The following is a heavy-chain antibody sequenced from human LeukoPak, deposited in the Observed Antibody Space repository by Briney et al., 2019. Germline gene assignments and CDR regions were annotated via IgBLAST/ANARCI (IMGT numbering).Heavy chain of an antibody. J-gene: IGHJ4*02. CDR1: GGFITQTNY. CDR3: AREGGPYRPLDY. Sequence: SETLSLTCGVSGGFITQTNYWTWVRQPPRKGLGWVGEVNLQGSTNYNPSLMGRVAISVDKSENHVSLHLTSVTAADTAVYYCAREGGPYRPLDYSGQGTLVTVSS. V-gene: IGHV4-4*02. CDR2: VNLQGST.